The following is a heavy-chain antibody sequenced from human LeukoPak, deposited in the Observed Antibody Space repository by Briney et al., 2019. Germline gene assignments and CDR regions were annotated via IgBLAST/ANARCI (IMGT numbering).Heavy chain of an antibody. CDR3: ASEPPRTSLYYFDY. V-gene: IGHV3-74*01. J-gene: IGHJ4*02. D-gene: IGHD1-14*01. CDR1: GFTFSSYW. CDR2: INSDGSST. Sequence: GGSLRLSCAASGFTFSSYWMHWVRQASGKGLVWVSRINSDGSSTSYPASVKGRFTISRDNAKNTLYLQMDSLRAEDTAVYYCASEPPRTSLYYFDYWGQGALVTVSS.